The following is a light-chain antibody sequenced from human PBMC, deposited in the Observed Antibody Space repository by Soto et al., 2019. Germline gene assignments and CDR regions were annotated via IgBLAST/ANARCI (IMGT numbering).Light chain of an antibody. CDR2: EVS. Sequence: QSVLTQPPSVSGSPGQSVTISCTGTSSDVGSYNRVSWYQQPPGTAPKLMIYEVSNRPSGVPDRFSGSKSGNTASLTISGLQAEDEDDYYCSSYTSSSTLVVFGGGTKLTVL. J-gene: IGLJ2*01. CDR1: SSDVGSYNR. CDR3: SSYTSSSTLVV. V-gene: IGLV2-18*02.